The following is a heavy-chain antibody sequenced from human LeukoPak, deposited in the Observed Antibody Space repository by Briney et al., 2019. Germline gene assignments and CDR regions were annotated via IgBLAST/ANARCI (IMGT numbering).Heavy chain of an antibody. CDR1: GGSISSYY. D-gene: IGHD5-18*01. CDR2: IYYSGST. V-gene: IGHV4-59*01. J-gene: IGHJ4*02. Sequence: SETLSLTCTVSGGSISSYYWSWIRQPPGKGLEWIGYIYYSGSTDYNPSLKSRVTISVDTSKNQFSLKLSSVTAADTAVYYCARVRDSYGPRFDYWGQGTLVTVSS. CDR3: ARVRDSYGPRFDY.